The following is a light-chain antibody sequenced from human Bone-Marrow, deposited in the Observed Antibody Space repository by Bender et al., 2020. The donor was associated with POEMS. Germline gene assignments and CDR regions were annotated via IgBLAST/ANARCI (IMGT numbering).Light chain of an antibody. V-gene: IGLV2-14*02. CDR2: DVN. CDR3: SAWDDSLSGWV. Sequence: QSALTQPASVSGSPGQSITISCTGISTDVLTYDLVSWYQQHPGKAPKLRIYDVNKRPSGVPDRFSGSKSGTSASLAISELQSEDEALYYCSAWDDSLSGWVFGGGTKLTVL. J-gene: IGLJ3*02. CDR1: STDVLTYDL.